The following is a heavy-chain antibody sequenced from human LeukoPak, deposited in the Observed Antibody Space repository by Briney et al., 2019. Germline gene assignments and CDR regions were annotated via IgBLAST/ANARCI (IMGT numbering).Heavy chain of an antibody. D-gene: IGHD3-22*01. CDR3: ARNLYYYDSSGYYYY. CDR2: IYTGGST. Sequence: PGGSLRLSCAASGFTVSSNCMSWVRQAPGKGLEWVSAIYTGGSTYYAGSVKGRFTISRDNSKNTLYLQMNSLRAEDTAVYYCARNLYYYDSSGYYYYWGQGTLVTVSS. CDR1: GFTVSSNC. J-gene: IGHJ4*02. V-gene: IGHV3-66*01.